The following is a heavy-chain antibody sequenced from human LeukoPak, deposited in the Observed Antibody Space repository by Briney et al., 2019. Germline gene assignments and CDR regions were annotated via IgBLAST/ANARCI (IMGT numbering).Heavy chain of an antibody. CDR1: GFTFSSYA. CDR2: ISSTTNYI. Sequence: GGSLRLSCAASGFTFSSYAMSWVRQAPGKGLECLSSISSTTNYIYYADSVKGRFTISRDNARNSLYLQMNSLRAEDTAVYYCARVGYCSSSTCRNYFDYWGQGTLVTVSS. D-gene: IGHD2-2*01. J-gene: IGHJ4*02. CDR3: ARVGYCSSSTCRNYFDY. V-gene: IGHV3-21*01.